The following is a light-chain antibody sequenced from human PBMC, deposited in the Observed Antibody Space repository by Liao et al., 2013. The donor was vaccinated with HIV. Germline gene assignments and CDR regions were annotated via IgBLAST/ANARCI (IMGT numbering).Light chain of an antibody. CDR3: QAWDNRSGV. J-gene: IGLJ1*01. Sequence: SYELTQSPSLSVSPGQTASITCSGDKLGDKYACWYQQKPGQSPVLVIYQDSKRPSGIPERFSGSNSGNTATLTISGTQAMDEADYYCQAWDNRSGVFGPGTTVTVL. CDR1: KLGDKY. CDR2: QDS. V-gene: IGLV3-1*01.